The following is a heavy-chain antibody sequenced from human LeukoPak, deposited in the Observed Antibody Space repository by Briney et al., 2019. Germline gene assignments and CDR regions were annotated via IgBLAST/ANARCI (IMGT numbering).Heavy chain of an antibody. V-gene: IGHV1-69*13. CDR3: ARDSIVATTHSYFDY. CDR2: IIPMFGTA. CDR1: GGTFSRYG. Sequence: SVKVSCKASGGTFSRYGISWVRQAPGQGLEWMGEIIPMFGTANSAQKFQGRVTITANESTSTVYMELSSLRSEDTAVYYCARDSIVATTHSYFDYWGQGTLVTVSS. D-gene: IGHD5-12*01. J-gene: IGHJ4*02.